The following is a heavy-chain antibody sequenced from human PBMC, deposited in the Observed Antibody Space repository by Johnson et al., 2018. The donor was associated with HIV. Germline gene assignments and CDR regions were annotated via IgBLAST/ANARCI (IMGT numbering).Heavy chain of an antibody. Sequence: VQLVESGGGLVQPGGSLRLSCAASGFTFSSYDMHWVRQAKGKGLEWVSAIGTAGDTYYPGSVKGRFTISRENAKNSLYLQMDSLRVGDTAVYYGARTLGFGTEDAFDIWGQGTMVTVSS. V-gene: IGHV3-13*01. CDR3: ARTLGFGTEDAFDI. CDR1: GFTFSSYD. CDR2: IGTAGDT. D-gene: IGHD3-10*01. J-gene: IGHJ3*02.